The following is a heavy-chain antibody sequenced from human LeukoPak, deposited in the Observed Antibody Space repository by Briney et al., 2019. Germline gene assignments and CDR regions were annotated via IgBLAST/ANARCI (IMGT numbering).Heavy chain of an antibody. CDR3: ARAQGEQWLNY. CDR1: GFIFSNYG. Sequence: GGSLRLSCAASGFIFSNYGMHWVRQAPGKGLEWVALIWYDGSNEYYADSVKGRFTISRDNSENTLYLQMNSLRAEDTAVYYCARAQGEQWLNYWGQGTLVTVSS. V-gene: IGHV3-33*01. CDR2: IWYDGSNE. D-gene: IGHD6-19*01. J-gene: IGHJ4*02.